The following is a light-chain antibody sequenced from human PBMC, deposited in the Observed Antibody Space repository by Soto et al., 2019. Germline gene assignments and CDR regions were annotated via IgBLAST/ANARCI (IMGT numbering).Light chain of an antibody. CDR2: GAS. CDR3: QQYNNWPLT. Sequence: ETVMTQSPGTLSVSPGERASLSCRASQSVGRNLAWYQQKPGQAPRLLIYGASSRATTVPARFTGSGSETKFTLTISSLQSEDFAVYYCQQYNNWPLTFGGGTKVDIK. V-gene: IGKV3-15*01. J-gene: IGKJ4*01. CDR1: QSVGRN.